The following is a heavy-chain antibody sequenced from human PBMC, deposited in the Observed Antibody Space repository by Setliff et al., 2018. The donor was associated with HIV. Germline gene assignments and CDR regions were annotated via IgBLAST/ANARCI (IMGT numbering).Heavy chain of an antibody. J-gene: IGHJ3*02. CDR3: ARFPLLHKNAFDI. D-gene: IGHD2-15*01. V-gene: IGHV4-59*01. Sequence: SETLSLTCTVSGGSISSYYWTWIRQHPGKGLEWIGYIYNTGSTYHNPSLKSRVTISVDTSKNQLSLNLSSVTAADTAVYYCARFPLLHKNAFDIWGQGTMVTVSS. CDR1: GGSISSYY. CDR2: IYNTGST.